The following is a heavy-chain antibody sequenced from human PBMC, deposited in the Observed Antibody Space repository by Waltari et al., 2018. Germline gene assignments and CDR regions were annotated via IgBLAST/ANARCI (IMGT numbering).Heavy chain of an antibody. V-gene: IGHV4-39*01. CDR3: ATYIGASVGTAAFDV. CDR1: GVSITSNRHY. Sequence: QLQLQESGPGLVKPSETLSLTRSVSGVSITSNRHYWGWIRQPPGQGLEWIGTMSYTGATYSSPSLQSRVTISRDTSKNQLSLTLGSVTAADTAVYYCATYIGASVGTAAFDVWGQGTMVTVSS. J-gene: IGHJ3*01. D-gene: IGHD5-12*01. CDR2: MSYTGAT.